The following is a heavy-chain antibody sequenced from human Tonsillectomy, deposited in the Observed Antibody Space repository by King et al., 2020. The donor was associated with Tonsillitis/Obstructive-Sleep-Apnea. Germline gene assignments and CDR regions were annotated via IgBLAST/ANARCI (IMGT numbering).Heavy chain of an antibody. V-gene: IGHV3-11*01. CDR1: GFTFSDYY. J-gene: IGHJ3*02. CDR3: ARDWGRYYDSSGHPDAFDI. Sequence: VQLVESGGGLVKPGGSLRLSCAASGFTFSDYYMSWIRQAPGKGLEWVSYISRSGTIIYYADSVKGRFTISRDNAKNSLYLHMNSLRAEDTAVYYCARDWGRYYDSSGHPDAFDIWGQGTMVTVSS. D-gene: IGHD3-22*01. CDR2: ISRSGTII.